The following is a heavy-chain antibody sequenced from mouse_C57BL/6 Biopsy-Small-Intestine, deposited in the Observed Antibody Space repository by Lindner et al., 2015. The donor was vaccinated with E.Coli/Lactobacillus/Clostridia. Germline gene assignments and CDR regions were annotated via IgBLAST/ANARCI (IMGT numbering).Heavy chain of an antibody. CDR2: ISYSGST. D-gene: IGHD1-1*01. Sequence: VQLQESGPGLAKPSQTLSLTCSVTGYSITSDYWNWIRKFPGNKLEFMGYISYSGSTYFNPSLKSRISITRDTSKNQYYLQLNSVTSEDTATYYCARYRYYGSSYDWCFDVWGTGTTVTVSS. V-gene: IGHV3-8*01. J-gene: IGHJ1*03. CDR1: GYSITSDY. CDR3: ARYRYYGSSYDWCFDV.